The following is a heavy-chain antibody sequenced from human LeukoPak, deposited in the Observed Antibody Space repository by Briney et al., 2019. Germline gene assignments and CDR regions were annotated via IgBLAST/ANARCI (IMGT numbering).Heavy chain of an antibody. J-gene: IGHJ4*02. Sequence: ASVKVSCKVSGYTLTELSMHWVRQAPGKGLEWMGGFDPEDGEAIYAQDFQGRVTMTEDTSTDTAYMELSSLRSEDTAVYYCATPGGYYDSSFYYREFDYWGQGTLVTVSS. CDR1: GYTLTELS. V-gene: IGHV1-24*01. CDR2: FDPEDGEA. D-gene: IGHD3-22*01. CDR3: ATPGGYYDSSFYYREFDY.